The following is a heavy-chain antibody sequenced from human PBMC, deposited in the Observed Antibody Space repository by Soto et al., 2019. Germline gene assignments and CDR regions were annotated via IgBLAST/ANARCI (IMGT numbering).Heavy chain of an antibody. V-gene: IGHV1-3*01. CDR1: GYTFTSYA. D-gene: IGHD3-16*01. CDR3: ARTGAYGYYYYGMDV. J-gene: IGHJ6*02. CDR2: INAGNGNT. Sequence: ASVKVSCKASGYTFTSYAMHCVRQAPGQRLEWMGWINAGNGNTKYSQKFQGRVTITRDTSASTAYMELSSLRSEDTAVYYCARTGAYGYYYYGMDVWGQGTTVTVSS.